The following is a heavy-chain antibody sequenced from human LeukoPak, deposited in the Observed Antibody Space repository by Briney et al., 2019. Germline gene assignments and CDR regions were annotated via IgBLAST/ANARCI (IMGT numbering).Heavy chain of an antibody. Sequence: PGGSLRLSCEVSGFTFSSYHMKWVRQAPGKGLEWVSSIGSSGSYIYYADSLTGRFTISRDNAKNSLYLQMNSLRAEDTAVYYCARVLSGVATLVDYWGQGTLVTVSS. CDR1: GFTFSSYH. D-gene: IGHD5-12*01. V-gene: IGHV3-21*04. CDR2: IGSSGSYI. J-gene: IGHJ4*02. CDR3: ARVLSGVATLVDY.